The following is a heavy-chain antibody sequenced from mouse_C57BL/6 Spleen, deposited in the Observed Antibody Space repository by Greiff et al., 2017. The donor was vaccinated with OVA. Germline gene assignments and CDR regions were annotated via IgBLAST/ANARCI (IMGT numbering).Heavy chain of an antibody. CDR1: GFTFSSYT. D-gene: IGHD1-1*01. J-gene: IGHJ4*01. CDR3: ARHVYYYGSSTYYYAMDY. V-gene: IGHV5-9*01. CDR2: ISGGGGNT. Sequence: DVKLVESGGGLVKPGGSLKLSCAASGFTFSSYTMSWVRQTPEKRLEWVATISGGGGNTYYPDSVKGRFTISRDNAKNTLYLQMSSLRSEDTALYYCARHVYYYGSSTYYYAMDYWGQGTSVTVSS.